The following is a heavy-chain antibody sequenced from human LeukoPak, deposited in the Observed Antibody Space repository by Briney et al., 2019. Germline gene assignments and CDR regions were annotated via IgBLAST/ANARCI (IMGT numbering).Heavy chain of an antibody. CDR3: AKDLHSSSWLGYYFDY. CDR2: ISGSGGST. CDR1: GFTVSSNY. V-gene: IGHV3-23*01. Sequence: PGGSLGLSCAASGFTVSSNYMSWVRQAPGKGLEWVSGISGSGGSTYYADSVKGRFTISRDNSKNTLYLQMNSLRAEDTAVYYCAKDLHSSSWLGYYFDYWGQGTLVTVSS. J-gene: IGHJ4*02. D-gene: IGHD6-13*01.